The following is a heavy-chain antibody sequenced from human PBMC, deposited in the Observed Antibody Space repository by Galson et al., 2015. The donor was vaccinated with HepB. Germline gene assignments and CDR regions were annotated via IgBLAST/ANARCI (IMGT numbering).Heavy chain of an antibody. Sequence: SVKVSCKASGHTLLNYGFTWVRQAPGQGLEWMGWISADNGHSNFAQKFQGRVTMTTDKSTSPAYMELRSLRSDDTAVYYWANPDSYSSWSNVAHWGQGTMVTVSS. CDR1: GHTLLNYG. V-gene: IGHV1-18*01. D-gene: IGHD6-6*01. CDR3: ANPDSYSSWSNVAH. CDR2: ISADNGHS. J-gene: IGHJ5*02.